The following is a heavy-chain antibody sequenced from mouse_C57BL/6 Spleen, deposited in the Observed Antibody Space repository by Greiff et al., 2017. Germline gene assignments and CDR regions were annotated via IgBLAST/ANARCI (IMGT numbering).Heavy chain of an antibody. CDR2: VDPSDSYT. J-gene: IGHJ2*01. Sequence: QVQLQQPGAELVMPGASVKLSCKASGYTFTSYWMHWVKQRPGQGLEWIGEVDPSDSYTNYNQKFKGKSTLTVDKSSSTAYMQLSSLTSEDSAVYYGASRGWDFDYWGQGTTLAVSS. V-gene: IGHV1-69*01. CDR3: ASRGWDFDY. CDR1: GYTFTSYW. D-gene: IGHD2-3*01.